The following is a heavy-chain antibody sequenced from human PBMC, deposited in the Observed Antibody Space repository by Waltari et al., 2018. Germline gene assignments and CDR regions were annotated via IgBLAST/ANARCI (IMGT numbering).Heavy chain of an antibody. CDR3: AHMSHDHREFDY. CDR2: IYWDDDK. V-gene: IGHV2-5*02. J-gene: IGHJ4*02. CDR1: GFSLSTSGVG. Sequence: QITLKESGPTLVKPTQTLTLTCTFSGFSLSTSGVGVGWIRQPPGKALEWLALIYWDDDKRYSPSLKSRLTITKDTSKNQVVRTMTNMDPVDTATYYCAHMSHDHREFDYWGQGTLVTVSS.